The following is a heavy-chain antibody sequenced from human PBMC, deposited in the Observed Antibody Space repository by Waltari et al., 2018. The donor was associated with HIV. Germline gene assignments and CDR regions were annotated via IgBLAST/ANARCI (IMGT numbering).Heavy chain of an antibody. D-gene: IGHD6-19*01. CDR2: IYSGGST. CDR3: AREGLGSSGWEDY. J-gene: IGHJ4*02. Sequence: EVQLVVSGVALLQPAGSLRLSCPASGFTVTSHYMSRVRQAPGKGLEWVSVIYSGGSTYYADSVKGRFTISRDNSKNTLYLQRNSLRAEDTAVYYCAREGLGSSGWEDYWGQGTLVTVAS. V-gene: IGHV3-53*01. CDR1: GFTVTSHY.